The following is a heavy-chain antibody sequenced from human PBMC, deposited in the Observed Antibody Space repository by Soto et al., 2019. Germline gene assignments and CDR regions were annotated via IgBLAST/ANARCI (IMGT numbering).Heavy chain of an antibody. CDR3: AKGVSQYTPLALFDY. D-gene: IGHD5-18*01. CDR2: ISGSAGRT. CDR1: GFTFSSYA. Sequence: EVQLLESGGGLVRPGGSLRLSCEASGFTFSSYAMSWVRQAPGKGLEWVSTISGSAGRTYSTDSVKGRFTISRDNSRNTAYLQMNSLRVEDTAVYYCAKGVSQYTPLALFDYWGRGTLVTVSS. J-gene: IGHJ4*02. V-gene: IGHV3-23*01.